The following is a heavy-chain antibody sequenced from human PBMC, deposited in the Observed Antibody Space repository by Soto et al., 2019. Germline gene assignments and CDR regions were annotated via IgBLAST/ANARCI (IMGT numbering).Heavy chain of an antibody. Sequence: LRLSCAASGYALRDYSMNWVRQAPGKGLEWVSYTGTRRKYTFYADSVRGRFTISRDDARNSVYLQLNSLRDEDTAVYYCVRDRDWAFDIWRQGTMVTVSS. CDR3: VRDRDWAFDI. V-gene: IGHV3-48*02. J-gene: IGHJ3*02. D-gene: IGHD3-9*01. CDR2: TGTRRKYT. CDR1: GYALRDYS.